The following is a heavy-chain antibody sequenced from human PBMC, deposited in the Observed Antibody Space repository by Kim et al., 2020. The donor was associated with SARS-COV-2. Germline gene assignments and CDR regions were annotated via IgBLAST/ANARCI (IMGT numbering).Heavy chain of an antibody. J-gene: IGHJ2*01. CDR2: INCDGGST. V-gene: IGHV3-20*01. CDR1: GFTFDDYG. CDR3: ARAYGDYVGYFDL. D-gene: IGHD4-17*01. Sequence: GGSLRLSCAASGFTFDDYGMSWVRQAPGKGLEWVSGINCDGGSTGYADSVKGRFTISRDNAKNSLYLQMNSLRAEDTALYHCARAYGDYVGYFDLWGRGTLVTVSS.